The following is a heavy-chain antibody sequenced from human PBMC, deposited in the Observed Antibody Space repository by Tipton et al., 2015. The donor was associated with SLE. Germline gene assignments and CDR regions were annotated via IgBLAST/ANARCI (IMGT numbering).Heavy chain of an antibody. Sequence: SLRLSCAASGFPFTTFAMHWVRQTPGKGLEWVAAVSYEGTNKNYADSVKGRFTISRDNSKNTLFLQMNSLRGEDSAVYFCARGSFGRYYFDSWGQGTLVTVSS. D-gene: IGHD3-3*01. CDR3: ARGSFGRYYFDS. V-gene: IGHV3-30*04. CDR2: VSYEGTNK. CDR1: GFPFTTFA. J-gene: IGHJ4*02.